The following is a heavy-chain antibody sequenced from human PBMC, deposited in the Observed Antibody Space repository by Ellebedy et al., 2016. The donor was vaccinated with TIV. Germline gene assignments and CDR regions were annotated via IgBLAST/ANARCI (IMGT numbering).Heavy chain of an antibody. CDR2: IQNDGSST. Sequence: PGGSLRLSCAASGFTFSSYWMHWVRQAPGKGLVWVSRIQNDGSSTSYADSVKGRFTISRDSSDNTVYLQMNSLRVEDTAVYYCATGYAQNGQWGQGTLVTVSS. J-gene: IGHJ4*02. V-gene: IGHV3-74*01. CDR3: ATGYAQNGQ. D-gene: IGHD3-9*01. CDR1: GFTFSSYW.